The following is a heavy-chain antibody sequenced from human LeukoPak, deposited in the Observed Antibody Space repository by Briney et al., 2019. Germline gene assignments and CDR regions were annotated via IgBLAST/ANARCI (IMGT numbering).Heavy chain of an antibody. CDR1: GFTFRRHR. CDR2: IKSDGTST. J-gene: IGHJ2*01. CDR3: AREDYDDDGWYFDL. Sequence: QPGGSLRLSCAASGFTFRRHRMHWVRQAPGKGLVWVSRIKSDGTSTTYADSVKGRFTISRDNARNTLYLQMTSLRVEDTAEYFCAREDYDDDGWYFDLWGRGTLVTVSS. D-gene: IGHD4-17*01. V-gene: IGHV3-74*01.